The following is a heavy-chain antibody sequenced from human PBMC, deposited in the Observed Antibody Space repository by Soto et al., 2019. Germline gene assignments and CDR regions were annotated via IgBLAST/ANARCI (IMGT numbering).Heavy chain of an antibody. J-gene: IGHJ2*01. D-gene: IGHD2-2*01. CDR2: ISYDGSNK. Sequence: GGSLRLSCAASGFTFSSYGMHWVRQAPGKGLEWLAVISYDGSNKYYADSVKGRFTISRDNSKNTLYLQMNSLRAEDTAVYYCAVVPAAPANFDLWGRGTLVTVSS. V-gene: IGHV3-30*03. CDR1: GFTFSSYG. CDR3: AVVPAAPANFDL.